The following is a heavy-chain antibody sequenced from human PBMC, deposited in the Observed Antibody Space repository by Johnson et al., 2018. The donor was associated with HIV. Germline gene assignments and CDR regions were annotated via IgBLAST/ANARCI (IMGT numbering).Heavy chain of an antibody. J-gene: IGHJ3*02. V-gene: IGHV3-9*01. CDR2: ISWNSGSI. Sequence: VRLVESGGGWVQPGRSLRVSCAASGFTFDDYAMHWVRQAPGKGLEWVSGISWNSGSIGYADSVKGRFTISRDNAKNSLYLQMNSLRAEDTALYYCAKDRVGGSYWDAFDIWGQGTMVTVSS. D-gene: IGHD1-26*01. CDR1: GFTFDDYA. CDR3: AKDRVGGSYWDAFDI.